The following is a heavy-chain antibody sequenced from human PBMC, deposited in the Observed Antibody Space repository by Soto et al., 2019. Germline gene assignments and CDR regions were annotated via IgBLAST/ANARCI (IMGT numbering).Heavy chain of an antibody. D-gene: IGHD3-3*01. V-gene: IGHV1-2*02. Sequence: ASVKVSCKASGYTFTGYYMPWVRQAPGQGHEWMGWINPNSGGTNYAQKFQGRVTMTRDTSISTAYMELSRLRSDDTAVYYCARDSAAWSYYDFWSGYQNWFDPWGQGILVTVS. CDR3: ARDSAAWSYYDFWSGYQNWFDP. CDR2: INPNSGGT. J-gene: IGHJ5*02. CDR1: GYTFTGYY.